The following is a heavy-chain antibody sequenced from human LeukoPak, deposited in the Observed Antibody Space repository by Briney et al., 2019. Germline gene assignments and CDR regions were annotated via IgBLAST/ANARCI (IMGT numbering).Heavy chain of an antibody. D-gene: IGHD7-27*01. CDR2: IYDSGST. CDR3: ARDLTGEGYFDY. Sequence: EASETLSLTCSVSGGSMTNLYWTWIRLPPGKGLEWIGDIYDSGSTRYNTSLESRVTISVDTSKNQFSLKLSSVTAADTAVYYCARDLTGEGYFDYWGQGTLVTVSS. CDR1: GGSMTNLY. V-gene: IGHV4-59*01. J-gene: IGHJ4*02.